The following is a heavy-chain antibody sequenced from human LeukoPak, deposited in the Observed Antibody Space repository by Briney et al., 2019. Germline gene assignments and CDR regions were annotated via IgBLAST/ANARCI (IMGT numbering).Heavy chain of an antibody. Sequence: GGSLRLSCAASAFTFTSYAMTWVRQAPGKGLEWVSGISGSGGSTYYADSVKGRFTISRENSKNTLYLQMNSLRAEDTAVYYCAKESRYYYDRSGYSHLDYWGQGTLVTVSS. CDR2: ISGSGGST. J-gene: IGHJ4*02. CDR3: AKESRYYYDRSGYSHLDY. CDR1: AFTFTSYA. D-gene: IGHD3-22*01. V-gene: IGHV3-23*01.